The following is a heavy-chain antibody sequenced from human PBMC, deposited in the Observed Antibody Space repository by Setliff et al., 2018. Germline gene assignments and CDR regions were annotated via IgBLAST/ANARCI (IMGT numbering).Heavy chain of an antibody. CDR3: ARDGAYCSGGSCYSFDY. CDR2: VIPLFGTT. Sequence: SVKVSCKASGGTFNTYGISWVRLAPGQGLEWMGRVIPLFGTTNYAQKFQDRVAISADESTSTAYMELRSLRSEDTAIYYCARDGAYCSGGSCYSFDYWGQGTPVTVSS. J-gene: IGHJ4*02. CDR1: GGTFNTYG. D-gene: IGHD2-15*01. V-gene: IGHV1-69*13.